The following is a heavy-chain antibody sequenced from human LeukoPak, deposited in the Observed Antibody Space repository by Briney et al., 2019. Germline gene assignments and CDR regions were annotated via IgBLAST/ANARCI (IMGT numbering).Heavy chain of an antibody. J-gene: IGHJ6*02. CDR2: ISYDGSSK. CDR1: GFTFSTYA. Sequence: GRSLGLSCAASGFTFSTYAIHWVRQAPGQGLEWLAVISYDGSSKYYADSVRGRFTISRDNSKNTLYLQMNSLRAEDTAVYYCARANRPYYYYYGMDIWGQGTTVTVAS. CDR3: ARANRPYYYYYGMDI. V-gene: IGHV3-30-3*01.